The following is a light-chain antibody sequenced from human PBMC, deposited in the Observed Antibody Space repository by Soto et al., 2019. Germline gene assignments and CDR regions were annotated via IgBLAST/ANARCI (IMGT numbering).Light chain of an antibody. V-gene: IGKV2-28*01. Sequence: DIVMTQSPLSLPVTPGEPASISCRSSQSLLQSNGHNYLDWYLQKPRQCPQLLIYLGSHRASGVPDRFSGSRSGTDFTLEISRVEAEDVGVYYCMEALQFPPMYTVGQGTKVEIK. CDR2: LGS. CDR3: MEALQFPPMYT. J-gene: IGKJ2*01. CDR1: QSLLQSNGHNY.